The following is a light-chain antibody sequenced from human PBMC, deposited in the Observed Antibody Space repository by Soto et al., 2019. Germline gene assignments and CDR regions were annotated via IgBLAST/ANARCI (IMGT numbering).Light chain of an antibody. J-gene: IGLJ2*01. V-gene: IGLV2-14*01. CDR1: SSDVGGYNY. CDR2: DVS. Sequence: QSALTQPASVSGSPGQSITISCTGTSSDVGGYNYVSWYQQHPGKDPKLMIYDVSNRPSGVSNRFSGSKSGNTASLTISGLQAEDEADYYCGSYTSSSTRVFGGGTKLTVL. CDR3: GSYTSSSTRV.